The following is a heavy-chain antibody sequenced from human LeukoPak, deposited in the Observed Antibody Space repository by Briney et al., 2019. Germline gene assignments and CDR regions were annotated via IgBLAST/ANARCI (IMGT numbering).Heavy chain of an antibody. CDR1: GGSLSSSSYY. V-gene: IGHV4-39*01. D-gene: IGHD6-13*01. J-gene: IGHJ4*02. CDR3: ARTEIAAAGIGFFDY. CDR2: IYYSGST. Sequence: SETLSLTCTVSGGSLSSSSYYWGWIRQLPGTGLEWIGSIYYSGSTYYNPSLKSRVTISVDTSKNQFSLKLSSVTAADTAVYYCARTEIAAAGIGFFDYWGQGTLVTVSS.